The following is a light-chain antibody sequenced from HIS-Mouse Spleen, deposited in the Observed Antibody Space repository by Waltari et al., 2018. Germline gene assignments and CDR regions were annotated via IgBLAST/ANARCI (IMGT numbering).Light chain of an antibody. CDR1: SSNIGAGYD. CDR3: QSYDSSLSGWV. Sequence: QSVLTQPPSVSGAPGQRVTISCTGSSSNIGAGYDVHWYQQLPGTAPNILIYGNSHRPSGVPDRFSGSKSGTSASLAITGLQAEDEADYYCQSYDSSLSGWVFGGGTKLTVL. J-gene: IGLJ3*02. CDR2: GNS. V-gene: IGLV1-40*01.